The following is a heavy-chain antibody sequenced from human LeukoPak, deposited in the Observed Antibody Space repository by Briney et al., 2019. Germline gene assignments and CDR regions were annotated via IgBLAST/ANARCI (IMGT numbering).Heavy chain of an antibody. CDR3: AKGLVVPAATDY. D-gene: IGHD2-2*01. V-gene: IGHV3-23*01. CDR1: GFTFSSYA. J-gene: IGHJ4*02. Sequence: GSLRLSCSASGFTFSSYAMSWVRQAPGKGLEWVSAISGSGGSTYYADSVKGRFTISRDNSKNTLYLQMNSLRAEDAAVYYCAKGLVVPAATDYWGQGTLVTVSS. CDR2: ISGSGGST.